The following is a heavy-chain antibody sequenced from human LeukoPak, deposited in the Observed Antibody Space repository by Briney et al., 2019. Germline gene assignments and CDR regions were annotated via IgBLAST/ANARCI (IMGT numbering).Heavy chain of an antibody. D-gene: IGHD6-6*01. CDR2: ISDNGGST. CDR3: ARALIAARPDSLFDY. CDR1: GFTFSSYG. J-gene: IGHJ4*02. Sequence: GGSLRLSCAASGFTFSSYGVHWVRQAPGKGLEYVSTISDNGGSTFYANSVKGRFTISRDNSKNTLYLQMGSLRPEDMAVYYCARALIAARPDSLFDYWGQGTLVTVSS. V-gene: IGHV3-64*01.